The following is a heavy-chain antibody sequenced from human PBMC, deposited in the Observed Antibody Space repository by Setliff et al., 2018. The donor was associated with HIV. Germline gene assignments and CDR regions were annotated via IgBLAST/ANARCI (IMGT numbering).Heavy chain of an antibody. J-gene: IGHJ3*02. CDR3: ARDQTGVAAAAFGGGSAWSDEGFDI. V-gene: IGHV1-69*13. CDR1: GGTFSSYG. D-gene: IGHD6-13*01. CDR2: IIPMFGTG. Sequence: GASVKVSCKTSGGTFSSYGISWVRQAPGQGLEWMGGIIPMFGTGFYAQKFQGRVTFTADESTSTAYMELSSLSSEDTAVYYCARDQTGVAAAAFGGGSAWSDEGFDIWGQGTMVTVSS.